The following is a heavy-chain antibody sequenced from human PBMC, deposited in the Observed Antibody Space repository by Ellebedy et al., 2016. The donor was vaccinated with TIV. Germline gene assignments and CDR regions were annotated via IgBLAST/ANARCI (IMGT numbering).Heavy chain of an antibody. D-gene: IGHD2-21*01. CDR2: INGDGRAI. CDR3: ARDNYCGGDCYPDWYFDL. J-gene: IGHJ2*01. V-gene: IGHV3-7*01. Sequence: GESLKISXAASGLTFSGDWMTWMRQAPGKGLEWVANINGDGRAIQFADSVEGRFTISRDNAQKSLFLQMNSLRDEDTAMYYCARDNYCGGDCYPDWYFDLWGRGTLVTVSS. CDR1: GLTFSGDW.